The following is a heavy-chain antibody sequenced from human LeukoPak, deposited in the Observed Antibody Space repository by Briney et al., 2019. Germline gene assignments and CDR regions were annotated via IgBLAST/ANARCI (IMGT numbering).Heavy chain of an antibody. CDR1: GFTVSSNY. CDR2: MYSGGST. J-gene: IGHJ4*02. V-gene: IGHV3-53*01. CDR3: AKGATAMEFFDC. Sequence: GGSLRLSCAASGFTVSSNYMSWVRQAPGMGLEWVSVMYSGGSTYYADSLKGRFTISRDISKNTLYLQMNSLRAEDTAVYYCAKGATAMEFFDCWGQGTLVTVSS. D-gene: IGHD5-18*01.